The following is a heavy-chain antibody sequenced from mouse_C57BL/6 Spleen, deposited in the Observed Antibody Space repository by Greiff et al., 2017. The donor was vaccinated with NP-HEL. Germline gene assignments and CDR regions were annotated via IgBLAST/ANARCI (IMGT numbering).Heavy chain of an antibody. V-gene: IGHV1-15*01. CDR1: GYTFTDYE. D-gene: IGHD1-1*01. CDR3: TREDLLLRRGDAMDY. Sequence: QVQLKESGAELVRPGASVTLSCKASGYTFTDYEMHWVKQTPVHGLEWIGAIDPETGGTAYNQKFKGKAILTADKSSSTAYMELRSLTSEDSAVYYCTREDLLLRRGDAMDYWGQGTSVTVSS. CDR2: IDPETGGT. J-gene: IGHJ4*01.